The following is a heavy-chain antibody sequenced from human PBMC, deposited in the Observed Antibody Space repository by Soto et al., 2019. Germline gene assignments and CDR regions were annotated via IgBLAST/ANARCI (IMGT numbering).Heavy chain of an antibody. CDR3: ARANCSGRSCYVFDY. CDR1: GYTFTNYG. J-gene: IGHJ4*02. V-gene: IGHV1-18*01. D-gene: IGHD2-15*01. CDR2: ISAYNGNT. Sequence: ASVKVSCKASGYTFTNYGISWVRQAPGQGLEWMGWISAYNGNTNYAQKVQGRVTMTTDTSTSTAYMELRSLRSDDTAVYYCARANCSGRSCYVFDYWGQGTLVTVSS.